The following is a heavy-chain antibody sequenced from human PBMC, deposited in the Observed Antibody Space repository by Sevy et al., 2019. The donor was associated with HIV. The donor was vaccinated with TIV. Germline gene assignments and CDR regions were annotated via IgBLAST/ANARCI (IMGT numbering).Heavy chain of an antibody. D-gene: IGHD3-22*01. CDR2: IIPIFGTA. CDR1: GGTFSSYA. J-gene: IGHJ6*02. V-gene: IGHV1-69*13. Sequence: ASVKVSCKASGGTFSSYAISWVRQAPGQGLEWRGGIIPIFGTANYAQKFQGRVTITADESTSTAYMELSSLRSEDTAVYYCARDRYYDSSGMGGWSNYYYYGMDVWGQGTTVTVSS. CDR3: ARDRYYDSSGMGGWSNYYYYGMDV.